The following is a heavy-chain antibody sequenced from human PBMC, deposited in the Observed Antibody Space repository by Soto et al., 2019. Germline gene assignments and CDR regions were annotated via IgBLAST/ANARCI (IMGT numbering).Heavy chain of an antibody. V-gene: IGHV4-30-4*01. Sequence: SETLSLTCTVSGGSISSGDYYWSWIRQPPGKGLEWIGYIYYSGSTYYNPSLKSRVTISVDTSKNQFSLKLSSVTAADTAVYYCARGASVNQYGDYYFDYWGQEPWSPSPQ. D-gene: IGHD4-17*01. CDR2: IYYSGST. CDR3: ARGASVNQYGDYYFDY. J-gene: IGHJ4*01. CDR1: GGSISSGDYY.